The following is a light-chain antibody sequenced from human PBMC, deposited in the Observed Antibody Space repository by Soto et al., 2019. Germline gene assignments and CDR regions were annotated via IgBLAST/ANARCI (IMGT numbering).Light chain of an antibody. CDR3: AAWDDGLSGWV. V-gene: IGLV1-47*02. CDR2: GDN. J-gene: IGLJ3*02. Sequence: QSVLTQPPSASGTPGQRVTISCSGSSSNIGYNYVYWYQHLPGTAPKLLVYGDNHRPSGVPDRFSDSKSGTSASLAISGLRSEDEADYYCAAWDDGLSGWVFGGGTKVTVL. CDR1: SSNIGYNY.